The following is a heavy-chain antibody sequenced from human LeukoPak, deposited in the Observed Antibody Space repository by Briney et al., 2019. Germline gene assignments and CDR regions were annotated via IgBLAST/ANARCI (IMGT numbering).Heavy chain of an antibody. CDR2: ISGSGGST. CDR1: GFTFSSYA. Sequence: QSGGSLRLSCAASGFTFSSYAMSWVRQAPGKGLEWVSAISGSGGSTYYADSVKGRFTISRDNSKNTLYLQMNSLRAEDTAVYYCAKVEYSSSSGWFDPWGQGTLVTVSS. CDR3: AKVEYSSSSGWFDP. D-gene: IGHD6-6*01. J-gene: IGHJ5*02. V-gene: IGHV3-23*01.